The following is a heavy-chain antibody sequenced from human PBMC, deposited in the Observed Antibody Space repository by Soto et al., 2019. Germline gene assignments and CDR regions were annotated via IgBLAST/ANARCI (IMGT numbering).Heavy chain of an antibody. CDR1: GFTFSSYG. Sequence: LRLSCAASGFTFSSYGMHWVRQAPGKGLEWVAVIWYDGSNKYYADSVKGRFTISRDNSKNTLYLQMNSLRAEDTAVYYCARRGEGGSSWYTPYYYYGMDVWGQGTTVTVSS. D-gene: IGHD6-13*01. J-gene: IGHJ6*02. V-gene: IGHV3-33*01. CDR3: ARRGEGGSSWYTPYYYYGMDV. CDR2: IWYDGSNK.